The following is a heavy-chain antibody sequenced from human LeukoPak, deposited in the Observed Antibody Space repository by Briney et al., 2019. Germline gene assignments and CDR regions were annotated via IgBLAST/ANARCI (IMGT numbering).Heavy chain of an antibody. J-gene: IGHJ4*02. D-gene: IGHD2-21*02. CDR1: GFTLRSHA. Sequence: GGSLRLSCVGSGFTLRSHAMSWVRQAPEKGLEFVSGIYENGGTTYYADSVKGRFSISRDNSKDTLFLQMHSLRPGDTAVYYCVREDTPATANYWGQGTLVTISS. V-gene: IGHV3-23*01. CDR3: VREDTPATANY. CDR2: IYENGGTT.